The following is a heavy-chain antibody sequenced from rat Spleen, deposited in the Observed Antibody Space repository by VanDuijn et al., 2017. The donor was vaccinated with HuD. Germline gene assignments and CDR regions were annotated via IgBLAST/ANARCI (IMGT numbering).Heavy chain of an antibody. V-gene: IGHV5-31*01. CDR2: ITDAGGSV. Sequence: EVQLVESGGGLVQPGRSLKLSCVASGFTFNNYWMSWIRQAPGKGLEWVASITDAGGSVYYPDSVKGRFTISRDIAQNTLYLQMNSLRSEDTATYYCARQGTRWYYFDYWGQGVMVTVSS. D-gene: IGHD1-1*01. CDR1: GFTFNNYW. J-gene: IGHJ2*01. CDR3: ARQGTRWYYFDY.